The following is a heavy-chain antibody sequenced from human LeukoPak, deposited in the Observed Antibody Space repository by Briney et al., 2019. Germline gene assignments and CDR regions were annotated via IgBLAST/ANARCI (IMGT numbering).Heavy chain of an antibody. J-gene: IGHJ4*02. D-gene: IGHD7-27*01. CDR2: ISAYNGNT. V-gene: IGHV1-18*01. CDR1: GYTFTSYG. Sequence: ASVKVSCKASGYTFTSYGISWVRQAPGQGLEWMGWISAYNGNTNYAQKLQGRVTMTTDTSTSTAYMELRSLRSDDTAVFYCARGTKPSFLKGVRTGDRGYFDYWGQGTLFTVSS. CDR3: ARGTKPSFLKGVRTGDRGYFDY.